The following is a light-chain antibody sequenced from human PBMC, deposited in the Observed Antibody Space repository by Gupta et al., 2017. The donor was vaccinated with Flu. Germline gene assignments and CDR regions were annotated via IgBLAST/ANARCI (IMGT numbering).Light chain of an antibody. V-gene: IGLV1-40*01. CDR3: QSFDSSLRGWV. Sequence: VTISCTGSSSDTGTNSDIRWYQQFPGTAPKLLIYGNTNRPSGVPDRFSGSKSGTSASLAITGLQAEDEADYYCQSFDSSLRGWVFGGGTRLTVL. J-gene: IGLJ3*02. CDR1: SSDTGTNSD. CDR2: GNT.